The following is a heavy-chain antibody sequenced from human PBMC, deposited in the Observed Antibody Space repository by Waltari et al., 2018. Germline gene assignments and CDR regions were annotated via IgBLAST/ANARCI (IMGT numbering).Heavy chain of an antibody. CDR3: ARDGHSYFYGSWSDY. CDR1: GISVSSYA. V-gene: IGHV3-30*01. J-gene: IGHJ4*02. Sequence: QVQLVESGGGVVQPGKSLTLSCEVSGISVSSYAMHWVRQAPGKGLGWGGVISFDGNNIDFADSVKGRFTINIDNSKNTLSMQMNSLTPEDTAIYYCARDGHSYFYGSWSDYWGQGTLVTVSS. D-gene: IGHD3-10*01. CDR2: ISFDGNNI.